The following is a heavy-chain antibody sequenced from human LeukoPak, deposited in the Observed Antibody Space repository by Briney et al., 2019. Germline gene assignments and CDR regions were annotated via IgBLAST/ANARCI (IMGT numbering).Heavy chain of an antibody. CDR1: GFTFSSYG. CDR2: IRYDGSNK. J-gene: IGHJ4*02. V-gene: IGHV3-30*02. D-gene: IGHD6-19*01. CDR3: AKGGYSSGWYDPKNFDY. Sequence: GGSLRLSCAASGFTFSSYGMHWVRQAPGKVLEWVAFIRYDGSNKYYADSVTGRFTIYRDNSKKTLFMQMNSLRAEDTAVYYCAKGGYSSGWYDPKNFDYWGQGSLVTVSS.